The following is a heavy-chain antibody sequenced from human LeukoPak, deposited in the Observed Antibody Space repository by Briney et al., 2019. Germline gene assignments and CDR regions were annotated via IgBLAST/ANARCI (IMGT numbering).Heavy chain of an antibody. V-gene: IGHV3-30*18. CDR1: GFTFSSYG. CDR2: ISYDGSNK. D-gene: IGHD6-13*01. Sequence: GGSLRLSWAASGFTFSSYGMHWVRQAPGKGLEWVAVISYDGSNKYYADSVKGRFTISRDNSKNTLYLQMNSLRAEDTAVYYCAKDFVSSSWSFDYWGQGTLVTVSS. J-gene: IGHJ4*02. CDR3: AKDFVSSSWSFDY.